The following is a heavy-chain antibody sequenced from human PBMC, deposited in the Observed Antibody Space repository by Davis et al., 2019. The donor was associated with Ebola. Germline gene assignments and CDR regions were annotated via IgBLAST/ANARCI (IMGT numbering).Heavy chain of an antibody. CDR2: IYSTGST. V-gene: IGHV4-31*03. Sequence: MPSETLSLTCTVSGGSISSDGYCWTWIRQHPGKGLEWIGYIYSTGSTDYNPSLKSRVTISLDTSNNQFSLRLSSAIAADTAVYYCARTLKDPYYCYGLDVWGQGTSVTVSS. CDR1: GGSISSDGYC. J-gene: IGHJ6*02. CDR3: ARTLKDPYYCYGLDV.